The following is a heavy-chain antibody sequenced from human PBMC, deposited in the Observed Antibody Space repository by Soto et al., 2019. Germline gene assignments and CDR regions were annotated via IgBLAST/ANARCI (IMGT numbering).Heavy chain of an antibody. J-gene: IGHJ4*02. Sequence: GASVKVSCKASGYTFTSYAMHWVRQAPGQRLEWMGWINAGNGNTKYSQKFQGRVTITRDTSASTAYMELSSLRSEDTAVYYCARQYYDFWSGPGYFDYWGQGTLVTVSS. V-gene: IGHV1-3*01. CDR1: GYTFTSYA. CDR3: ARQYYDFWSGPGYFDY. CDR2: INAGNGNT. D-gene: IGHD3-3*01.